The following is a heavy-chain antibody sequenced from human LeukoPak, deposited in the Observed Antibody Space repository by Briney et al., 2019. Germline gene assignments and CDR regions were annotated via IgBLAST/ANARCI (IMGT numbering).Heavy chain of an antibody. CDR3: AKSRSWYDAFDI. D-gene: IGHD6-13*01. CDR2: ISGGGGST. J-gene: IGHJ3*02. CDR1: GFTSSSYA. V-gene: IGHV3-23*01. Sequence: GGSLRLSCAASGFTSSSYAMSWVRQAPGKGLEWISAISGGGGSTHYADSVKGRFTISRDNSKNTLYLQMNSLRAEDTAVYYCAKSRSWYDAFDIWGQGTIVTASS.